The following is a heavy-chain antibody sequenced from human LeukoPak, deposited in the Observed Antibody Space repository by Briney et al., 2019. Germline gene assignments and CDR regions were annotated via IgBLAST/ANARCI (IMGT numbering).Heavy chain of an antibody. CDR3: AKGNIAARQDIMDV. CDR1: GFTFSSYS. V-gene: IGHV3-21*01. D-gene: IGHD6-6*01. CDR2: ISSSSSYI. J-gene: IGHJ6*02. Sequence: GGSLRLSCAASGFTFSSYSMNWVRQAPGKGLEWVSSISSSSSYIYYADSVKGRFTISRDNAKNSLYLQMNSLRAEDTAVYYCAKGNIAARQDIMDVWGQGTTVTVSS.